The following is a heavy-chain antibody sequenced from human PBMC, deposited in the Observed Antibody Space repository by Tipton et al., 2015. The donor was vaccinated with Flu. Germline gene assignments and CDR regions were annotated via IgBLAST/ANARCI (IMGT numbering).Heavy chain of an antibody. CDR2: IHYSGST. D-gene: IGHD2-15*01. CDR3: ARRGVGYCSDGIFYGPARLVGF. Sequence: TLSLTCTVSGGSITSGDFYWSWIRQPPGKGLEWIGDIHYSGSTSYNPSLKSRVTISLDKSKTQFSLKLSSVTAADTAVYYCARRGVGYCSDGIFYGPARLVGFWGRGTLVTVSS. V-gene: IGHV4-30-4*01. CDR1: GGSITSGDFY. J-gene: IGHJ4*02.